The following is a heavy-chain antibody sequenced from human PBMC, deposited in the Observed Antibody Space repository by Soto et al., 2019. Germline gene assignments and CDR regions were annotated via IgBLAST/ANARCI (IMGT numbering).Heavy chain of an antibody. D-gene: IGHD6-13*01. V-gene: IGHV4-34*01. CDR3: AREVSSTSWYVDS. CDR2: VNHSGTT. CDR1: GGSLSSYF. Sequence: PSETLSLTCAVSGGSLSSYFWTWIRQSPGKGLEWIAEVNHSGTTNYNPSLKSRVTISVDTSKNQFFLKLSSVTAADTAVYYCAREVSSTSWYVDSWGQGTPVTVSS. J-gene: IGHJ4*02.